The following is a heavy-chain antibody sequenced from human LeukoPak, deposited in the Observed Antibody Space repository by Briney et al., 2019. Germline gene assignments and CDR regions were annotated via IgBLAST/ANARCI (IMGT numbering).Heavy chain of an antibody. V-gene: IGHV3-23*01. CDR3: AKGNTVTPDY. CDR1: GFTFSNYP. J-gene: IGHJ4*02. CDR2: ITIDGSRT. Sequence: GGSLRLSCAASGFTFSNYPMNWVRQAPGKGLEWVSAITIDGSRTYNADSVKGRFTISRDNSENTLYLQMNSLRAEDTAVYYCAKGNTVTPDYWGQGTLVTVSS. D-gene: IGHD4-17*01.